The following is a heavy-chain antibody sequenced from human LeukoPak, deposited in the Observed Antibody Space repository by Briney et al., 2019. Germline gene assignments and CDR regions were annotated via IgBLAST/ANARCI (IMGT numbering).Heavy chain of an antibody. V-gene: IGHV1-18*01. CDR1: GYTFTSYG. CDR2: ISAYNGNT. CDR3: ARGPVYSSSWYGDDY. D-gene: IGHD6-13*01. J-gene: IGHJ4*02. Sequence: ASAKVSCKASGYTFTSYGISWVRQAPGQGLEWMGWISAYNGNTNYAQKLQGRVTMTTDTSTSTAYMELRSLRSDDTAVYYCARGPVYSSSWYGDDYWGQGTLVTVSS.